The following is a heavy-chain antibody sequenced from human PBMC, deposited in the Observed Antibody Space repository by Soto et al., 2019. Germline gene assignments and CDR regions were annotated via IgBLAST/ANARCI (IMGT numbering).Heavy chain of an antibody. CDR1: GFTFSTCD. D-gene: IGHD1-1*01. V-gene: IGHV3-23*01. CDR2: IRYSGEST. CDR3: VKLNWDDVNCG. J-gene: IGHJ3*01. Sequence: EVHLWQSGGGLVQPGGSLRLTCAASGFTFSTCDMNWVRRAPGRGLEWVSGIRYSGESTFYADSVKGRFTVSRDNSRNTLFLQMNSLRAEDTAVYYCVKLNWDDVNCGWGQGTMVTVSS.